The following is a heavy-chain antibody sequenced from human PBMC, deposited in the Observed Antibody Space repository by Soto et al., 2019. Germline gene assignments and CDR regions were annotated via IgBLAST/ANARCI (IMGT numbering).Heavy chain of an antibody. CDR1: GFTFSSYG. D-gene: IGHD6-6*01. J-gene: IGHJ6*04. V-gene: IGHV3-30*03. CDR2: ISYDGSNK. CDR3: ATILFIAARPDAVGSGDV. Sequence: GGSLRLSCAASGFTFSSYGMHWVRQAPGKGLEWVAVISYDGSNKYYADSVKGRFTISRDNSKNTLYLQMNSLRAEDTAVYYCATILFIAARPDAVGSGDVWGKGTTVTVSS.